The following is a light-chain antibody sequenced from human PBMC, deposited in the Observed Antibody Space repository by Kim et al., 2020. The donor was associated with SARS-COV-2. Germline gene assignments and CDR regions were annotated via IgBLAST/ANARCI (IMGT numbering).Light chain of an antibody. Sequence: DIQMTQSPSSLSASVGDRVTITCRASQSISSYLNWYQQKPGKAPKLLIYAASSLQSGVPSRFSGSGSGTDFTLTISSLQPEEFATYYCQQSYSTLGTFGQGTKVDIK. CDR3: QQSYSTLGT. CDR1: QSISSY. V-gene: IGKV1-39*01. J-gene: IGKJ1*01. CDR2: AAS.